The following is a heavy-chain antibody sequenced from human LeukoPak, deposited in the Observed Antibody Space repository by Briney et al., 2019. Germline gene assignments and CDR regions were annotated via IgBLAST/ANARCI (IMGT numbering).Heavy chain of an antibody. CDR2: ISAYNGNT. V-gene: IGHV1-18*04. J-gene: IGHJ4*02. Sequence: GASVKVSCKASGYTFTGYYMHWVRQAPGQGLEWMGWISAYNGNTNYAQKLQGRVTMTTDTSTSTAYMELRSLRSDDTAVYYCARDLKVVTRPDYWGQGTLVTVSS. CDR1: GYTFTGYY. CDR3: ARDLKVVTRPDY. D-gene: IGHD3-22*01.